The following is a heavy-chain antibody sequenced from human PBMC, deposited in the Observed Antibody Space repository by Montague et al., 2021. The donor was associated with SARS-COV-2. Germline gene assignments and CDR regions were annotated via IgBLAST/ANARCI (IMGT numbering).Heavy chain of an antibody. CDR2: IYYSGST. J-gene: IGHJ3*02. V-gene: IGHV4-31*03. CDR1: GGSISSGGYY. CDR3: ARVQGITMIVVVIGAFDI. Sequence: TLSLTCTVSGGSISSGGYYWSWIRQHPGKGLEWIGYIYYSGSTYYNPSLKSRVTTSVDTSKNQFSLKLSSVTAADTAVYYCARVQGITMIVVVIGAFDIWGQGTMVTVSS. D-gene: IGHD3-22*01.